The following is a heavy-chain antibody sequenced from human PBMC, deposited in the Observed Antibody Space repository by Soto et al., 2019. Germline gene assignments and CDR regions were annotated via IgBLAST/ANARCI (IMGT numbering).Heavy chain of an antibody. Sequence: PGGSLRLTCAASGLTVSSSYLSWVRQPPGKGLQWGSVIYSAGSTYYANSVQSRFTISRDISTNMVYLLMSSLTDEDTAVYYCSSAREPEYSSAIFFDIWGQGALVTVSS. CDR3: SSAREPEYSSAIFFDI. CDR2: IYSAGST. V-gene: IGHV3-53*01. CDR1: GLTVSSSY. D-gene: IGHD5-18*01. J-gene: IGHJ4*02.